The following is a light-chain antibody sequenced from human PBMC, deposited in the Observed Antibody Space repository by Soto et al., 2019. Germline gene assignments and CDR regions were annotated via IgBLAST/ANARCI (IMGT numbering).Light chain of an antibody. V-gene: IGKV1-5*03. CDR2: KAS. CDR1: QTISNW. CDR3: QQYNSYSQT. Sequence: TQSPATLSVSPGETTRLSCRASQTISNWLAWYQQKPGKAPKLLIYKASTLESAVPSRFSGTGSGTEFTLTISGLQPEDFATYYCQQYNSYSQTFGQGTKVDIK. J-gene: IGKJ1*01.